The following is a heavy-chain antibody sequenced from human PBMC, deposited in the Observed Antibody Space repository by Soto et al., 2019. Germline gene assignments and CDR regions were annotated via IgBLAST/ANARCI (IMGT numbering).Heavy chain of an antibody. V-gene: IGHV1-8*01. CDR1: GYTFTSYD. CDR2: MNPNSGNT. D-gene: IGHD2-8*01. J-gene: IGHJ5*02. Sequence: ASVKVSCKASGYTFTSYDINWVRQATGQGLEWMGWMNPNSGNTGYAQKFQGRVTMTRNTSISTAYMELSSLRSEDTAVYYCARDKDCTNGVCYSRFDPWGQGTLVTVSS. CDR3: ARDKDCTNGVCYSRFDP.